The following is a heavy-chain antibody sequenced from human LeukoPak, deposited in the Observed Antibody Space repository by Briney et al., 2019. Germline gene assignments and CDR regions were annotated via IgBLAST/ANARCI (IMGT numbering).Heavy chain of an antibody. CDR2: INPNSGGT. CDR1: GYSLTGYY. V-gene: IGHV1-2*02. D-gene: IGHD3-10*01. Sequence: ASVKVSCKASGYSLTGYYIHWVRQAPGQGLEWMGWINPNSGGTNYAQKFQGGVTMTRDTSISTAYMELSRLRSDDTAVYYCARVVRGVMGATYYFDYWGQGTLVTVSS. CDR3: ARVVRGVMGATYYFDY. J-gene: IGHJ4*02.